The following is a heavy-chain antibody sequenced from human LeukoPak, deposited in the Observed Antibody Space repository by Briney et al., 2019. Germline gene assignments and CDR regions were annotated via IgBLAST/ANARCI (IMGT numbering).Heavy chain of an antibody. Sequence: GGSLRLPCAASGFTVSSNYMSWVRQAPGKGLEWVSVIYSGGSTYYADSVKGRFTISRDNSKNTLYLQMNSLRAEDTAVYYCARNSYGGNEGSYFDYWGQGTLVTVSS. V-gene: IGHV3-53*01. CDR2: IYSGGST. CDR1: GFTVSSNY. CDR3: ARNSYGGNEGSYFDY. J-gene: IGHJ4*02. D-gene: IGHD4-23*01.